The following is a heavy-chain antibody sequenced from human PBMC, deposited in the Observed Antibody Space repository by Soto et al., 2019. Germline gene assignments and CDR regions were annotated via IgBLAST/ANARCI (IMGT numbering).Heavy chain of an antibody. CDR2: IIPIFGTA. D-gene: IGHD3-22*01. CDR1: GGTFSSYA. CDR3: ASRGDPYYYDEKGY. V-gene: IGHV1-69*13. Sequence: GASVKVSCKASGGTFSSYAISWVRQAPGQGLEWMGGIIPIFGTANYAQKFQGRVTITADESTSTAYMELSSLRSEDTAVYYCASRGDPYYYDEKGYWGQGTLVTVSS. J-gene: IGHJ4*02.